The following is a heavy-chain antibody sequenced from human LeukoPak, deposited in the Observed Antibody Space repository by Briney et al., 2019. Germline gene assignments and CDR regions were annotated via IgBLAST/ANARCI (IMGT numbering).Heavy chain of an antibody. Sequence: ASVKVSCKASGYIFTQYGISWVRQAPGQGFEWMASISTYNGNTNYAQNFQDRVTVTTDTSTSTASMELRSLRSDDTAVSYCARRTGYNYYYMEVWGQGTTVTVSS. CDR3: ARRTGYNYYYMEV. J-gene: IGHJ6*03. D-gene: IGHD3/OR15-3a*01. CDR2: ISTYNGNT. V-gene: IGHV1-18*01. CDR1: GYIFTQYG.